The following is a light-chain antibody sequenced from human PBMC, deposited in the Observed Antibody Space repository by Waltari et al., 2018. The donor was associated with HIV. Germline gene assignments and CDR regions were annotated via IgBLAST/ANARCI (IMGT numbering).Light chain of an antibody. CDR1: SSDVGGFNY. V-gene: IGLV2-11*01. Sequence: QSALTQPRSVSGSPGQSVTISCTGTSSDVGGFNYVSWYQQYPGRAPKLMIYDVTKRPAGVPDRFSVSKSGNTASLTISGLQAEDEADDYCCSYAGRNTLLFGGGTTLTVL. CDR3: CSYAGRNTLL. CDR2: DVT. J-gene: IGLJ2*01.